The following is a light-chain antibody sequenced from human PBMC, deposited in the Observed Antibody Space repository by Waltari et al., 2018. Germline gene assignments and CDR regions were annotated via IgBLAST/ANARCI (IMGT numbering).Light chain of an antibody. CDR1: SRDVGGYNY. Sequence: QSALTQPASVPGSPGQSITISCTGTSRDVGGYNYASWYQQHPGKAPKPMIYEVSNRPSGVSNRFSGSKSGNTASLTSSGLQAEDEADYYCSSYTSSSTLVVFGGGTKLTVL. J-gene: IGLJ2*01. V-gene: IGLV2-14*01. CDR3: SSYTSSSTLVV. CDR2: EVS.